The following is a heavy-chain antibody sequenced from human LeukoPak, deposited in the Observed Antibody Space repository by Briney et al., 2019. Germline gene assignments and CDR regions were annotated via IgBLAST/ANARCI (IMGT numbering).Heavy chain of an antibody. V-gene: IGHV4-61*05. CDR2: IYYSGST. CDR1: GVSISSSSYY. J-gene: IGHJ6*03. Sequence: SETLSLTCTVSGVSISSSSYYWGWIRQPPGKGLEWIGYIYYSGSTNYNPSLKSRVTISVDTSKNQFSLKLSSVTAADTAVYYCARSTLFYYYYMDVWGKGTTVTVSS. CDR3: ARSTLFYYYYMDV.